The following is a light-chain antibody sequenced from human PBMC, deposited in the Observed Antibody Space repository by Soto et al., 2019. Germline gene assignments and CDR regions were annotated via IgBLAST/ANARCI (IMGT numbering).Light chain of an antibody. V-gene: IGKV3-15*01. CDR1: QSVFSN. J-gene: IGKJ4*01. CDR2: GAS. Sequence: IVMTQPPATLSVSPGEIGTLSCRASQSVFSNLVWYQQKPGQPPRLLIYGASTRATGIPARFSVSGSGTEFTLTISSLQSEDFAVYYCQQYNNWPLTFGGGTKVDIK. CDR3: QQYNNWPLT.